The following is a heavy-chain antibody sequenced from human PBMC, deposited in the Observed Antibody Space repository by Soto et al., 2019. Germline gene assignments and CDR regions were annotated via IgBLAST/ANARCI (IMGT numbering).Heavy chain of an antibody. D-gene: IGHD2-2*01. CDR1: GGSISSSSYY. CDR2: IYYSGST. J-gene: IGHJ3*02. V-gene: IGHV4-39*07. Sequence: SETLSLTCTVSGGSISSSSYYWGWIRQPPGKGLEWIGSIYYSGSTYYNPSLKSRVTISVDTSKNQFSLKLSSVTAADTAVYYCAREANIVVVPAAIGAFDIWGQGTMVTVSS. CDR3: AREANIVVVPAAIGAFDI.